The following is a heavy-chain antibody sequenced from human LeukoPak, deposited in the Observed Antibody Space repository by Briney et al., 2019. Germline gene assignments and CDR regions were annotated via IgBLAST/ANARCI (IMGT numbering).Heavy chain of an antibody. J-gene: IGHJ3*02. CDR3: ARTYYDLLTGYDFGAFDI. D-gene: IGHD3-9*01. CDR2: ITSGAT. CDR1: GFTFSSYS. V-gene: IGHV3-21*01. Sequence: PGGSLRLSCAASGFTFSSYSMNWVRQAPGKGLEWVSSITSGATYYADSAKGRFAISRDNAKNSLYLQMDSLSAEDTAVYYCARTYYDLLTGYDFGAFDIWGQGTMVTVSS.